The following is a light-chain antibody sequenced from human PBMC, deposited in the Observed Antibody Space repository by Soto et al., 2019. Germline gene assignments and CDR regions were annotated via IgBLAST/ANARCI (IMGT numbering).Light chain of an antibody. CDR1: HSASSS. CDR3: QQHNNWPPYT. V-gene: IGKV3-20*01. J-gene: IGKJ2*01. Sequence: EIVLTQSPGTLSLSPGERATLSCRASHSASSSLAWYQQKPGQAPRLLIYGASSRATGLPDRFSGGGSGTDFTLTISRLEPEDFAVYYCQQHNNWPPYTFGQGTKLEIK. CDR2: GAS.